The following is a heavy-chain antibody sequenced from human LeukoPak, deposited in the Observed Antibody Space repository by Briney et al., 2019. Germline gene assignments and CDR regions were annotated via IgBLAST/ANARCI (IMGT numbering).Heavy chain of an antibody. V-gene: IGHV4-59*08. D-gene: IGHD3-22*01. CDR2: IDYSGST. Sequence: SETLSLTCTVSGGSISSYYWSWIRQPPGKGLEWIGYIDYSGSTNYNPSLKSRITMSVDTSKNQFSLKLSSVTAADTAVYYCARQQYDSSGYYYVYWGQGTLVTVSS. CDR1: GGSISSYY. J-gene: IGHJ4*02. CDR3: ARQQYDSSGYYYVY.